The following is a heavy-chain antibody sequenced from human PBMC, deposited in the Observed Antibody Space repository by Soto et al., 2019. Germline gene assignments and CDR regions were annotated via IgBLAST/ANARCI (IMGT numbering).Heavy chain of an antibody. D-gene: IGHD3-10*01. CDR3: ARGRTTRERFAAPSAGELDY. V-gene: IGHV4-34*01. Sequence: SETLCVTSAFYVGSFSGYYWSWIRQPPGKGLEWIGEINHSGSTNYNPSLKSRVTISVDTSKNQFSLKLSSVTAADTAVYYCARGRTTRERFAAPSAGELDYWGQGTLVTVSS. CDR1: VGSFSGYY. J-gene: IGHJ4*02. CDR2: INHSGST.